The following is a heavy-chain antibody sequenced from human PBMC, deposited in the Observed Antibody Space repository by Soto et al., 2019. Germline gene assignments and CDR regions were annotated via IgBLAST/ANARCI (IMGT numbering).Heavy chain of an antibody. CDR2: IIPVFGTA. CDR3: ARGRGDPSLYYYYGMDV. D-gene: IGHD3-10*01. V-gene: IGHV1-69*13. J-gene: IGHJ6*02. CDR1: GGTFSSYA. Sequence: ASVKVSCKASGGTFSSYAISWVRQAPGQGLEWMGGIIPVFGTANYAQKFQGRVTITADESTSTAYMELSSLRSEDTAVYYCARGRGDPSLYYYYGMDVWGQGTTVTVSS.